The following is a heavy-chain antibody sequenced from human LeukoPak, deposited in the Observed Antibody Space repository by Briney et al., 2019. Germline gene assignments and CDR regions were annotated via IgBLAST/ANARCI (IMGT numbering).Heavy chain of an antibody. CDR3: ARGCYCTNGVCYSKLQNWFDP. CDR1: GVSISSGGYY. D-gene: IGHD2-8*01. Sequence: TSETLSLTCTVSGVSISSGGYYWSWIRQHPGKGLEWIGYIYYSGSTYYNPSLKSRVTISVDTSKNQFSLKLSSVTAADTAVYYCARGCYCTNGVCYSKLQNWFDPWGQGTLVTVSS. V-gene: IGHV4-31*03. J-gene: IGHJ5*02. CDR2: IYYSGST.